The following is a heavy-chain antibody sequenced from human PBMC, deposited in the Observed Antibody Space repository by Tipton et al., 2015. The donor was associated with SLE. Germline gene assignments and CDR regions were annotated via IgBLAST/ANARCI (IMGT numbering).Heavy chain of an antibody. CDR3: ATVRGAYDAFDV. J-gene: IGHJ3*01. CDR1: GFIVSNNY. V-gene: IGHV3-53*01. Sequence: VQLVQSGGGLIQPGGSLRLSCAASGFIVSNNYMSWVRQAPGKGLEWVSVIYIDGGTYYADSVKGRFTISRDVSKNSVYLQMNSLRDEDTAVYYCATVRGAYDAFDVWGQGSMVTVSS. D-gene: IGHD1-26*01. CDR2: IYIDGGT.